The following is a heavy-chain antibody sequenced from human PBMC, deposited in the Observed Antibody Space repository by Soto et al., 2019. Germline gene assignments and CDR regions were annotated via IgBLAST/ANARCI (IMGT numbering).Heavy chain of an antibody. CDR3: ARISSRYGSGSDY. Sequence: SETLSLTCTISGGSISSGGYYWSWIRQHPGKGLEWIGYIYYSGSTYYNPSLKSRVTISVDTSKNQSSLKLSSVTAADTAVYYCARISSRYGSGSDYWGQGTLVTVSS. CDR2: IYYSGST. D-gene: IGHD3-10*01. V-gene: IGHV4-31*03. J-gene: IGHJ4*02. CDR1: GGSISSGGYY.